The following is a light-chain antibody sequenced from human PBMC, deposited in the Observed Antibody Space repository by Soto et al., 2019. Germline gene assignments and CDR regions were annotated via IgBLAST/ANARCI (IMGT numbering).Light chain of an antibody. V-gene: IGLV2-8*01. CDR2: EVS. Sequence: QSALTQPPSASGSPGQSVTISCIGTSSDVGGYNYVSWYQQHPGKAPKLMIYEVSKRPSGVPDRFSGSKSGNTASLTISGLQAEDEADYYCCSYAGSYSLFGGGTKVTVL. J-gene: IGLJ2*01. CDR1: SSDVGGYNY. CDR3: CSYAGSYSL.